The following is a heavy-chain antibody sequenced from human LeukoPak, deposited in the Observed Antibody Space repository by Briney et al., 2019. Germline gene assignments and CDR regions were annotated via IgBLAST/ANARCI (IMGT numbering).Heavy chain of an antibody. CDR3: AENSALEY. V-gene: IGHV3-30-3*01. Sequence: GRSLRLSCAASGFAFSSYATHWVRQAPGKGLEWVAVISYDGSNKYYADSVKGRFTISRDNSKNTLYLQMNSLRAEDTAVYYCAENSALEYWGQGTLVTVSS. J-gene: IGHJ4*02. CDR1: GFAFSSYA. CDR2: ISYDGSNK. D-gene: IGHD1/OR15-1a*01.